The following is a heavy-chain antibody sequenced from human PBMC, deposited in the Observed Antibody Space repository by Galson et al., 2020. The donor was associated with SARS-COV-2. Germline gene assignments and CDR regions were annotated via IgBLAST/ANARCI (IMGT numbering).Heavy chain of an antibody. CDR1: GGSISSSSYY. Sequence: SETLSLTCTVSGGSISSSSYYWGWIRQPPGKGLEWIGSMFYSGGTYYNPSLKSRVTISVDTSKNQFSLKLNSVTAADTAVFYCAIGDYHFSSGYFRFLYWGQGTLVTVSS. CDR3: AIGDYHFSSGYFRFLY. D-gene: IGHD3-3*01. V-gene: IGHV4-39*01. CDR2: MFYSGGT. J-gene: IGHJ4*02.